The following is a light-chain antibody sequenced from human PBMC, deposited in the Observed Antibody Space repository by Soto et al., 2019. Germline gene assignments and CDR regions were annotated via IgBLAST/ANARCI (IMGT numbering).Light chain of an antibody. CDR1: QSVTSR. Sequence: IMRTHSPVSLSVYTEERATVSGGACQSVTSRSAWYQHRPGQAPRLLIYDASRRASGVPARFSGSGSGTHFTLTISSLEPEDFALYYCQPRNTWPLITFGQGTRLEIK. CDR3: QPRNTWPLIT. V-gene: IGKV3-11*01. CDR2: DAS. J-gene: IGKJ5*01.